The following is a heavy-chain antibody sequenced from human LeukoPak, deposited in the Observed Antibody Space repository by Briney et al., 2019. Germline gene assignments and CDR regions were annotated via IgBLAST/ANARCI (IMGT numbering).Heavy chain of an antibody. CDR1: GDSINSGDYY. Sequence: PSETLSLTCTVSGDSINSGDYYWSWIRQSPGKGLEWIGYIYYSGSTNYNPSLKSRVTISVDTSKNQFSLKLSSVTAADTAVYYCASTRSSWPRFDYWGQGTLVTVSS. CDR2: IYYSGST. J-gene: IGHJ4*02. V-gene: IGHV4-61*08. CDR3: ASTRSSWPRFDY. D-gene: IGHD6-13*01.